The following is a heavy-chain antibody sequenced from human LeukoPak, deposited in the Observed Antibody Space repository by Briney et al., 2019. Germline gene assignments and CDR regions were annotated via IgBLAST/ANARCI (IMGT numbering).Heavy chain of an antibody. J-gene: IGHJ4*02. V-gene: IGHV3-7*01. CDR1: GFTFRNYA. Sequence: PGGSLRLSCAASGFTFRNYAMSWVRQAPGKGLEWVANIKQDGSEKYYVDSVKGRFTISRDNAENSLYLQMNTLRAEDTAAYYCARGWGNGWYNYFDYWGQGALVTVSS. CDR2: IKQDGSEK. CDR3: ARGWGNGWYNYFDY. D-gene: IGHD6-19*01.